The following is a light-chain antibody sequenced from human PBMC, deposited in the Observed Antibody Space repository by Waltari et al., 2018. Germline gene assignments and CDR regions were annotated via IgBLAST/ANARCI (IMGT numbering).Light chain of an antibody. CDR3: QQYNNWRT. CDR1: QSISRN. Sequence: EVLMTQSPATLSVSPGERATLSCRASQSISRNLAWYQQKPGQAPRLLIYGATTRAPGIPARFSGSGSGTEFTLSISSLQSEDFADYYCQQYNNWRTFGQGTKLEIK. CDR2: GAT. J-gene: IGKJ2*01. V-gene: IGKV3-15*01.